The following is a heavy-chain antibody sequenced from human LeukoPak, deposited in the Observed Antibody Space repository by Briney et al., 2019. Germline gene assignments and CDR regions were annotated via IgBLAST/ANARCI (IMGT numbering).Heavy chain of an antibody. J-gene: IGHJ6*02. CDR2: MNPNSGNT. CDR3: ARGVYRYQLLRYYYYGMGV. Sequence: ASVKVSCKASGYTFTSYDINWVRQATGQGLEWMGWMNPNSGNTGYAQKFQGRVTMTRNTSISTAHMELSSLRSEDTAVYYCARGVYRYQLLRYYYYGMGVWGQGTTVTVSS. D-gene: IGHD2-2*01. CDR1: GYTFTSYD. V-gene: IGHV1-8*01.